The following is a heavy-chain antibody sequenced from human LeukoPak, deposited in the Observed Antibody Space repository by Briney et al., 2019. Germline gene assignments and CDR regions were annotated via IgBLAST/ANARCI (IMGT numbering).Heavy chain of an antibody. D-gene: IGHD1-26*01. CDR3: AKGEQWELAYFDY. J-gene: IGHJ4*02. CDR1: GFTFSSYS. CDR2: ISGSGGST. Sequence: PGGSLRLSCAASGFTFSSYSMNWVRQAPGKGLEWVSAISGSGGSTYYADSVKGRFTISRDNSKNTLYLQMNSLRAEDTAVYYCAKGEQWELAYFDYWGQGTLVTVSS. V-gene: IGHV3-23*01.